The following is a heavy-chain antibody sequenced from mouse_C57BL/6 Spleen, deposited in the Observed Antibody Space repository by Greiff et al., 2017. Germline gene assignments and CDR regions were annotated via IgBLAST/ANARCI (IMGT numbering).Heavy chain of an antibody. V-gene: IGHV5-17*01. J-gene: IGHJ4*01. CDR2: ISSGSSTI. CDR1: GFTFSDYG. Sequence: EVKLEESGGGLVKPGGSLKLSCAASGFTFSDYGMHWVRQAPEKGLEWVAYISSGSSTIYYADTVKGRFTISRDNAKNTLYLQMTSLRSEDTAMYYCANYYGSSYGYYYAMDYWGQGTSVTVSS. D-gene: IGHD1-1*01. CDR3: ANYYGSSYGYYYAMDY.